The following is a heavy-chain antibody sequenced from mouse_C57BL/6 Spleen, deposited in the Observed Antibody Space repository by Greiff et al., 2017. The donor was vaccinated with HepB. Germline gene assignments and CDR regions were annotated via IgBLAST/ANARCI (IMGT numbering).Heavy chain of an antibody. J-gene: IGHJ2*01. D-gene: IGHD1-1*01. CDR3: ARQGYYGSSSDY. CDR1: GFTFSSYG. V-gene: IGHV5-6*01. CDR2: ISSGGSYT. Sequence: EVQLKESGGDLVKPGGSLKLSCAASGFTFSSYGMSWVRQTPDKRLEWVATISSGGSYTYYPDSVKGRFTISRDNAKNTLYLQMSSLKSEDTAMYYCARQGYYGSSSDYWGQGTTLTVSS.